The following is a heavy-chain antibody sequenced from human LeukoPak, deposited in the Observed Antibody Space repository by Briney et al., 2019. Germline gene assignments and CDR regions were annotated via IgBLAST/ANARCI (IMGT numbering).Heavy chain of an antibody. Sequence: GGSLRLSCAASGFPFSNAWMSWVRQAPGKGVEWVGRIKSKTDGGKTDYAAAVQGRFYISREDSEKAVYLQMNGLNTEDTAVYYCSTVSPYYGSGTTSPDSWGQGTLVVVSS. CDR2: IKSKTDGGKT. CDR1: GFPFSNAW. V-gene: IGHV3-15*01. J-gene: IGHJ4*02. CDR3: STVSPYYGSGTTSPDS. D-gene: IGHD3-10*01.